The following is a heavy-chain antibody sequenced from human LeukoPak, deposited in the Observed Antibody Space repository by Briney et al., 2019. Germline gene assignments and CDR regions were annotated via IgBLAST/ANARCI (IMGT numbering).Heavy chain of an antibody. V-gene: IGHV1-2*02. CDR3: ASSFVYCSSTSCYFN. CDR2: INPNSGGT. CDR1: GYTFTGYF. Sequence: ASVKVSCKASGYTFTGYFMHWVRQAPGQGLEWMGWINPNSGGTNYAQKFQGRVTMTRDTSISTAYMELSRLRSDDTAVYYCASSFVYCSSTSCYFNWGQGTLVTVSS. J-gene: IGHJ4*02. D-gene: IGHD2-2*01.